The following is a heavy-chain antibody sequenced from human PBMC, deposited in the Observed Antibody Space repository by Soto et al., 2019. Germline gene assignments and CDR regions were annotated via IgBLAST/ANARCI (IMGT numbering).Heavy chain of an antibody. CDR1: GFTFSKHA. J-gene: IGHJ5*02. Sequence: GGSLRLSCVASGFTFSKHALAWVRQAPGKGLEWVSAISGSGASTYDSDSVKGRFVISRDNSNNTLYLQMNSLKAEDTAVYYCAKTTGVLTVISAFDHWGQGTPVTVSS. CDR3: AKTTGVLTVISAFDH. D-gene: IGHD4-4*01. CDR2: ISGSGAST. V-gene: IGHV3-23*01.